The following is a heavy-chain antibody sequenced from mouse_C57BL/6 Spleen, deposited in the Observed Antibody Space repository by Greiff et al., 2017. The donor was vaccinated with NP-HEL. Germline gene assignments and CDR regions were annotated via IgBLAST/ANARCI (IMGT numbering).Heavy chain of an antibody. Sequence: QVQLQQSGAELMKPGASVKLSCKATGYTFTGSWIRWVKQRPGHGLEWIGEILPGSGNTNYNEKFKGKATFTADTSSNTAYMQLSSLTTEDSAIYDCARSGIYYGNYYAMDYWGQGTSVTVSS. CDR2: ILPGSGNT. D-gene: IGHD2-1*01. CDR3: ARSGIYYGNYYAMDY. CDR1: GYTFTGSW. J-gene: IGHJ4*01. V-gene: IGHV1-9*01.